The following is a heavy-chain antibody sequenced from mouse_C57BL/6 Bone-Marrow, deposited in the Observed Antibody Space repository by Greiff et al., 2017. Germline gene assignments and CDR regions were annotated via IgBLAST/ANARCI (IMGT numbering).Heavy chain of an antibody. D-gene: IGHD1-1*01. V-gene: IGHV3-6*01. J-gene: IGHJ2*01. CDR2: ISYDGSN. CDR1: GYSITSGYY. Sequence: DVKLQESGPGLVKPSQSLSLTCSVTGYSITSGYYWNWIRQFPGNKLEWMGYISYDGSNNYNPSLKNRISITRDTSKNQFFLKLNSVTTEYTATYYCARVGTTVDYWGQGTTLTVSS. CDR3: ARVGTTVDY.